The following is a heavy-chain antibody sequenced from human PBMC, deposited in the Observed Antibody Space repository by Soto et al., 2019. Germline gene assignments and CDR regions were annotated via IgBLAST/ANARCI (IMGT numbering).Heavy chain of an antibody. D-gene: IGHD5-12*01. V-gene: IGHV4-39*01. J-gene: IGHJ4*02. CDR3: ARRGAGGYNFDY. Sequence: ETLSLTCFVSGGSIATTNFYWGWIRQATGAGLEWIGIIHESGVTNYNPSFNSRVTISVDTSKNQFSLKVSSVTAADTAVYYCARRGAGGYNFDYWGQGILVTVSS. CDR1: GGSIATTNFY. CDR2: IHESGVT.